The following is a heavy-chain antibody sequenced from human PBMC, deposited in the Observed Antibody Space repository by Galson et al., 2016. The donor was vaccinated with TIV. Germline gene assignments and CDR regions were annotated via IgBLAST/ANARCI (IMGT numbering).Heavy chain of an antibody. CDR2: ITAIFGTA. D-gene: IGHD1-26*01. CDR3: ASECGSYVPRGSLGY. V-gene: IGHV1-69*13. Sequence: SVKVSCKVSGDSLSDLSMHWVRQAPGQGLEWMGGITAIFGTANYAQKFQGRVTITADESTSTAYMELNSLRSEDTAVYYCASECGSYVPRGSLGYWGQGTLVTVSS. J-gene: IGHJ4*02. CDR1: GDSLSDLS.